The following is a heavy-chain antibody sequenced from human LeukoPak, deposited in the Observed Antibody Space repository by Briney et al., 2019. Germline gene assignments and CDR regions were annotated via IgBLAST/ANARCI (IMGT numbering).Heavy chain of an antibody. CDR1: GFTFSSYS. CDR3: ARDRGGYEFFDF. Sequence: GGSLRLSCAASGFTFSSYSMNWVRQAPGKGLEWVSYISTSSGTIYYTDSVKGRFTISRDNAKNSLYLQMNSLRDGDTAVYYCARDRGGYEFFDFRGQGTRVTVSS. V-gene: IGHV3-48*02. D-gene: IGHD5-12*01. CDR2: ISTSSGTI. J-gene: IGHJ4*02.